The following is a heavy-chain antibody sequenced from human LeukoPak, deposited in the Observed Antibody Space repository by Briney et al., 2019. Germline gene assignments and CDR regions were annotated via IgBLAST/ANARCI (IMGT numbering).Heavy chain of an antibody. CDR3: AKDLLGTYGSGSYYPFNWFDP. CDR2: ISYDGSNK. V-gene: IGHV3-30*18. D-gene: IGHD3-10*01. Sequence: GGSLRLSCAASGFTFSSYGMHWVRQAPGKGLEWVAVISYDGSNKYYADSVKGRFTISRDNSKNTLYLQMNSLRAEDTAVYYCAKDLLGTYGSGSYYPFNWFDPWGQGTLVTVSS. J-gene: IGHJ5*02. CDR1: GFTFSSYG.